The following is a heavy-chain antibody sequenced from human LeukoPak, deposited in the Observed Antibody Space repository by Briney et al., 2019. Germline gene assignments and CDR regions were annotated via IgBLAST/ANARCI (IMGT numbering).Heavy chain of an antibody. CDR1: GFTFSSYS. CDR2: ISSSSSYI. Sequence: GGSLRLSCAASGFTFSSYSVNWVRRAPGKGLEWVSSISSSSSYIYYADSVKGRFTISRDNAKNSLYLQMNSVRAEDPALYYCARVGSDSSGLDYWGQGTLVTVSS. CDR3: ARVGSDSSGLDY. D-gene: IGHD3-22*01. J-gene: IGHJ4*02. V-gene: IGHV3-21*01.